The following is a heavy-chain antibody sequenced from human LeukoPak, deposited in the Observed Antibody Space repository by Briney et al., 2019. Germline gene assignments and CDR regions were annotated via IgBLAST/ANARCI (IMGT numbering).Heavy chain of an antibody. CDR3: ARDSGYCFDY. V-gene: IGHV3-30-3*01. Sequence: PGGSLRLSCAAPGFTFSSYAMHWVRQAPGKGLEWVAVISYDGSNKYYADSVKGRFTISRDNSKNTLYLQMNSLRAEDTAVYYCARDSGYCFDYWGQGTLVTVSS. CDR2: ISYDGSNK. CDR1: GFTFSSYA. J-gene: IGHJ4*02. D-gene: IGHD3-22*01.